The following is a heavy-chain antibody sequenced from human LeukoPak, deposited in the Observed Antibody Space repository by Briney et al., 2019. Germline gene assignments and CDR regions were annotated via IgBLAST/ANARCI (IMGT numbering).Heavy chain of an antibody. D-gene: IGHD5-12*01. CDR2: NSAYNGNT. CDR1: GYTFTSYG. J-gene: IGHJ5*02. Sequence: ASVKVSCKASGYTFTSYGFSWVRQAPGQGLEWMGWNSAYNGNTDYAQKLQGRVTMTTDTSTSTAYMELRSLRSDDTALYYCVISFPGYTSSPNWFDPWGQGTLVTVAS. CDR3: VISFPGYTSSPNWFDP. V-gene: IGHV1-18*01.